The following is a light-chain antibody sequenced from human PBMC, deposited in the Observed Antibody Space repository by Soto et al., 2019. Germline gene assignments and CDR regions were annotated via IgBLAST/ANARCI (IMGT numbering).Light chain of an antibody. Sequence: EIVLTQSPGTLSLSPGERATLSCRASQSVSSSYLGWYQQKPGQAPRLLIFGASNRATAIPDRFSGSGSGTDFTLTISRLEPEDVDVYYYQQYVSSPRTFGLGTRLESK. CDR3: QQYVSSPRT. CDR1: QSVSSSY. CDR2: GAS. V-gene: IGKV3-20*01. J-gene: IGKJ5*01.